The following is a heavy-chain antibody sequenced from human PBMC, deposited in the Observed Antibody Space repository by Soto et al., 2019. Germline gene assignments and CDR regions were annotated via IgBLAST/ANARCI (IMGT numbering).Heavy chain of an antibody. CDR3: ARVQTILKQDYYYYYGMDV. D-gene: IGHD3-9*01. CDR1: GYTFTSYA. CDR2: INAGNGDT. J-gene: IGHJ6*02. Sequence: ASVKVSCKASGYTFTSYAMHWVRQAPGQRLEWMGWINAGNGDTKYSQKFQGRVTITRDTSTTTAYLELSSLRSEDTAVYYCARVQTILKQDYYYYYGMDVWGQGTAVTVSS. V-gene: IGHV1-3*01.